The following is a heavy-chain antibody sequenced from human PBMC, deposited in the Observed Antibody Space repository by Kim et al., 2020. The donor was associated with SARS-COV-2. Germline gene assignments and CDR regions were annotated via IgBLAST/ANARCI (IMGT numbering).Heavy chain of an antibody. CDR1: GGTFSSYA. V-gene: IGHV1-69*13. J-gene: IGHJ6*02. Sequence: SVKVSCKASGGTFSSYAISWVRQAPGQGLEWMGGIIPIFGTANYAQKFQGRVTITADESTSTAYMELSSLRSEDTAVYYCARAGVERKRHYGMDVWGQGTTVTVSS. CDR3: ARAGVERKRHYGMDV. CDR2: IIPIFGTA. D-gene: IGHD2-8*01.